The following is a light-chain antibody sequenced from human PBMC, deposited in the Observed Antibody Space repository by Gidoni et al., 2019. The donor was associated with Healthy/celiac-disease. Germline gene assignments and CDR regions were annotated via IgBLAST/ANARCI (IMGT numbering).Light chain of an antibody. Sequence: NFMLTQPHSVSESPGKTVTISCTRSSSNIASNYVQWYQQRPGSAPTTVIYDENQRPSGVPDRFSGSLDSATNAASLAIAGLKAEDEADYCCQSYDSSNVVFGGGTKLTVL. CDR2: DEN. CDR1: SSNIASNY. J-gene: IGLJ2*01. V-gene: IGLV6-57*04. CDR3: QSYDSSNVV.